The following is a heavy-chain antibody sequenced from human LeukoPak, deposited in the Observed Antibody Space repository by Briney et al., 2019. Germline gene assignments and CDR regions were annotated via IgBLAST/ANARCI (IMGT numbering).Heavy chain of an antibody. D-gene: IGHD1-26*01. CDR1: GYTFTSYY. Sequence: GASVKVSCKASGYTFTSYYMHWVRQAPGQELEWMGIINPSGGSTSYAQKFQGRVTMTRDTSTSTVYMELSSLRSEDTAVYYCARASLNEWELLSNALDIWGQGTMVTVSS. J-gene: IGHJ3*02. CDR3: ARASLNEWELLSNALDI. V-gene: IGHV1-46*01. CDR2: INPSGGST.